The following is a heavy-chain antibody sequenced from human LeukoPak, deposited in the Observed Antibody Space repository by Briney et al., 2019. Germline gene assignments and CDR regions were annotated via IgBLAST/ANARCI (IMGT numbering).Heavy chain of an antibody. CDR1: GYSFTGYW. J-gene: IGHJ6*03. CDR2: IYPGDSDT. V-gene: IGHV5-51*01. CDR3: ARLAYYYYYYMDV. Sequence: GESLKISCKGSGYSFTGYWIGWVRQMPGKGLEWMGIIYPGDSDTRYSPSFQGQVTISADKSISTAYLQWSSLKASDTAMYYCARLAYYYYYYMDVWGKGTTVTVSS.